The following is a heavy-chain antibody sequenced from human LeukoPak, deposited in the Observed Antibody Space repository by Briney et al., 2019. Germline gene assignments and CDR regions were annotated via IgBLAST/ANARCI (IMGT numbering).Heavy chain of an antibody. V-gene: IGHV3-21*01. D-gene: IGHD6-19*01. J-gene: IGHJ4*02. Sequence: GGSLRLSCAASGFTFSSYGMHWVRQAPGKGLEWVSSISSSSSYIYYADSVKGRFTISRDNAKNSLYLQMNSLRAEDTAVYYCARDSDVAVAGFDYWGQGTLVTVSS. CDR3: ARDSDVAVAGFDY. CDR2: ISSSSSYI. CDR1: GFTFSSYG.